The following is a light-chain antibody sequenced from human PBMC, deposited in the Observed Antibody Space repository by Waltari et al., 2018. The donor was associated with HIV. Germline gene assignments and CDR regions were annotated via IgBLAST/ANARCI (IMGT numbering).Light chain of an antibody. CDR3: QQFNSYPLT. J-gene: IGKJ5*01. Sequence: AIQLTQSPSSLSASVGDTVIITCRTSQGISAALAWYRQKPGKTPELLIYDVSTLQSGVPSKVSGSGSGTDFTLTINSLQPEDSATYYCQQFNSYPLTFGQGTRLEIK. CDR2: DVS. V-gene: IGKV1-13*02. CDR1: QGISAA.